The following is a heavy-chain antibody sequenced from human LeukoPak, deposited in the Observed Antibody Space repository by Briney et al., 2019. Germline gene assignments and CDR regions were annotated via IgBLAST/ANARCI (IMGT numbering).Heavy chain of an antibody. V-gene: IGHV3-53*01. CDR3: AIPSESYYYGMDV. CDR1: GFTVSSNY. CDR2: IYSGGST. J-gene: IGHJ6*02. Sequence: RGSLRLSCAASGFTVSSNYTSWVRQAPGKGLEWVSVIYSGGSTYYADSVKGRFTIYRDNSKNTLYLQMNSLRAEDTAVYYCAIPSESYYYGMDVWGQGSTVTVS.